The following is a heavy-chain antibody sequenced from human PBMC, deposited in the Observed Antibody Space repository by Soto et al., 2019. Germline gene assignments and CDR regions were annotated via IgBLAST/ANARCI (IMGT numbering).Heavy chain of an antibody. CDR3: ALLFASPGTYYFDY. J-gene: IGHJ4*02. V-gene: IGHV4-30-4*01. CDR2: IYYSGSS. Sequence: QVQLQESGPRLVKPSQTLSLTCTVSGGSITSADHYWSWISQPPGQGLEWIGYIYYSGSSYFHPSLRSRFAMSVDTSKNQFSLKLSSVPAADTAVYYCALLFASPGTYYFDYWGQGTLVTVSS. CDR1: GGSITSADHY. D-gene: IGHD2-21*01.